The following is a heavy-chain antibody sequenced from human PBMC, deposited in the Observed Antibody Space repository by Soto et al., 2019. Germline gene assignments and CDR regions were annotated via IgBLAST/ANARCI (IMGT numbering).Heavy chain of an antibody. D-gene: IGHD1-1*01. J-gene: IGHJ4*02. CDR3: ARGTDEYYFDY. CDR2: IWYDGSNK. V-gene: IGHV3-33*01. Sequence: PGGSLRLSCAASGFTFSSYGMHWVRQAPGKGLEWVAVIWYDGSNKYYADSVKGRFTISRDNSKNTLYLQMNSLRAEDTAVYYCARGTDEYYFDYWGQGTLVTVSS. CDR1: GFTFSSYG.